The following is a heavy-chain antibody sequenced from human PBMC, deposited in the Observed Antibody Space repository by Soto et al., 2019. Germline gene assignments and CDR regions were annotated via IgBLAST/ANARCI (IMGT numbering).Heavy chain of an antibody. V-gene: IGHV3-74*01. CDR3: ARGPRGLYHHDY. D-gene: IGHD3-22*01. J-gene: IGHJ4*02. CDR2: INMDGTST. CDR1: GFTFSGDW. Sequence: EVQLVESGGGLVQPGGSLRLSCVASGFTFSGDWMHWVPQTAGKGLVWVSRINMDGTSTNYADSVKGRFTISRDNAKNTLYLQMNSLRVDDTAIYYCARGPRGLYHHDYWGQGALVTVS.